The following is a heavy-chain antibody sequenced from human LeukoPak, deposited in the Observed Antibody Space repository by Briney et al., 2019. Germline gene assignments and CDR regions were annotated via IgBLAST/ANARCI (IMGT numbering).Heavy chain of an antibody. CDR3: AKDPDPITRRTDLGY. Sequence: GFLRLSCSGFWFNFKRYCLGLVRQGSGKGLGGVSGISGSGGSTYYADSVKGRFTISRDNAKNSLYLQMNSLRAEDTAVYYCAKDPDPITRRTDLGYWGQGTLVTVSS. CDR2: ISGSGGST. CDR1: WFNFKRYC. D-gene: IGHD3-10*01. J-gene: IGHJ4*02. V-gene: IGHV3-23*01.